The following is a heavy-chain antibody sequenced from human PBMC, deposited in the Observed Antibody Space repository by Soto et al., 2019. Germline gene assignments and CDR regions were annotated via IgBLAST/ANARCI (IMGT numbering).Heavy chain of an antibody. CDR1: GFTFSSYA. CDR3: AKIATYYYDSSGPDRNDDY. J-gene: IGHJ4*02. V-gene: IGHV3-23*01. D-gene: IGHD3-22*01. CDR2: ISGSGGST. Sequence: GGSLRLSCAASGFTFSSYAMSWVRQAPGKGLEWVSAISGSGGSTYYADSVKGRFTISRDNSKNTLYLQMNSLRAEDTAVYYCAKIATYYYDSSGPDRNDDYWGQGTLVTVSS.